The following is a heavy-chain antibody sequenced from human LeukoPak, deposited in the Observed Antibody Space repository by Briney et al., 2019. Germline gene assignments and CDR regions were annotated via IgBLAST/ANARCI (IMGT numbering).Heavy chain of an antibody. CDR2: IYPGDSDT. CDR1: GYSFTSYW. Sequence: GASLKISCKGSGYSFTSYWIGWVRQMPGKGLEWMGIIYPGDSDTRYSPSFQGQVTISADKSISTAYLQWSSLKASDTAMYYCARHQVAAGWDFDYWGQGTLVTVSS. CDR3: ARHQVAAGWDFDY. D-gene: IGHD6-13*01. V-gene: IGHV5-51*01. J-gene: IGHJ4*02.